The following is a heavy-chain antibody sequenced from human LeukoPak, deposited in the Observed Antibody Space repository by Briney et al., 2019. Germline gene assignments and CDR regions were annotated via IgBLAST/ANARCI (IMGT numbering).Heavy chain of an antibody. CDR3: AKRNHMRVFDY. CDR1: GGSISSSSYN. D-gene: IGHD1-14*01. Sequence: SETLSLTCTVSGGSISSSSYNWGWIRQPPGQGLEWIGSIYYSGSTYYNPSLKSRVTISVYTTNNQCSLRLSPVSAADTAEYSCAKRNHMRVFDYWGQGTLVTVSS. V-gene: IGHV4-39*01. CDR2: IYYSGST. J-gene: IGHJ4*02.